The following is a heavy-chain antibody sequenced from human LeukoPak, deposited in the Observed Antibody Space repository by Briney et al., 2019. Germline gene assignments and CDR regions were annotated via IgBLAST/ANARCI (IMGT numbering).Heavy chain of an antibody. CDR1: GGSISSYY. V-gene: IGHV4-59*12. CDR2: IYYSGST. D-gene: IGHD3-9*01. J-gene: IGHJ6*03. CDR3: ARGSVLRYFDWLLYYYYYMDV. Sequence: SETLSLTCTVSGGSISSYYWSWIRQPPGKRLEWSGYIYYSGSTNSNPSLKSRVTISVDTSKNQFSLKLSSVTAADTAVYYCARGSVLRYFDWLLYYYYYMDVWGKGTTVTVSS.